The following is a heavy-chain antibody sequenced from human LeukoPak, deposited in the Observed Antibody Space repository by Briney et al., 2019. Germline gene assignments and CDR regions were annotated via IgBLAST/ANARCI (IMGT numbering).Heavy chain of an antibody. CDR3: AREGHSSGWYDSGYFDY. CDR2: INTNTGNP. D-gene: IGHD6-19*01. V-gene: IGHV7-4-1*02. J-gene: IGHJ4*02. CDR1: GYTFTSYA. Sequence: ASVKVSCKASGYTFTSYAMNWVRQAPGQGLEWMGWINTNTGNPTYAQGFTGRFVFSLDTSVSTAYLQISSLKAEDTAVYYCAREGHSSGWYDSGYFDYWGQGTLVTVSS.